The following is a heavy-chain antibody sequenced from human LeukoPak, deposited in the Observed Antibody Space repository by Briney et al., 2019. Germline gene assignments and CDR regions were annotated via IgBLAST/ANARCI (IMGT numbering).Heavy chain of an antibody. CDR2: ISWDGGST. D-gene: IGHD6-13*01. Sequence: PGGSLRLSCAASGFTFDDYTMHWVRQAPGKGLEWVSLISWDGGSTYYADSVKGRFTISRDNSKTSLYLQMNSLRTEDTALYYCAKDRESEDSSSWFDYWGQGTLVTVSS. J-gene: IGHJ4*02. CDR3: AKDRESEDSSSWFDY. V-gene: IGHV3-43*01. CDR1: GFTFDDYT.